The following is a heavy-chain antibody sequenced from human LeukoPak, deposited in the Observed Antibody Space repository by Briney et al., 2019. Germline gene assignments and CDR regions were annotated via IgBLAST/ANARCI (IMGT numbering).Heavy chain of an antibody. V-gene: IGHV3-23*01. Sequence: PGGSLRLSCAASGFTIGSCAMSWVRQAPGKGLEWVSTISTRGGTYYADSVKGRFTISRDNSKNTLYLQMSSLRAEDTAVYYCAKGGYSGTHYLDYWGQGTLLTVSS. J-gene: IGHJ4*02. CDR2: ISTRGGT. D-gene: IGHD1-26*01. CDR3: AKGGYSGTHYLDY. CDR1: GFTIGSCA.